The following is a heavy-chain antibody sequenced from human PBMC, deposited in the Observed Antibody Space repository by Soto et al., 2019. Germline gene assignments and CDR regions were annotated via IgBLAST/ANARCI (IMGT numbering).Heavy chain of an antibody. CDR2: IKQDGSEK. CDR1: GFTFSSYW. J-gene: IGHJ4*01. CDR3: ARVAYTYGWIYDY. Sequence: GGSLRLACAASGFTFSSYWMSWGRQAPGKGLQWVVNIKQDGSEKYYMDSVRGRFTVSRDNAKNSLYLQMNSLRAEDTAVYFCARVAYTYGWIYDYWGQGSLVTVSS. V-gene: IGHV3-7*01. D-gene: IGHD2-2*02.